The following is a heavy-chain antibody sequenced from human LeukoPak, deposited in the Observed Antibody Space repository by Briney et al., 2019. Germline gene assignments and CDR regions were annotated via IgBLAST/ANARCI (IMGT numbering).Heavy chain of an antibody. CDR2: INDRGST. V-gene: IGHV4-34*01. D-gene: IGHD3-9*01. CDR1: GGSFSGYS. J-gene: IGHJ6*03. Sequence: SETLSLTCAVYGGSFSGYSWTWIRQSPGKGLEWIGQINDRGSTKYNPSLKSRVAISVDTSKNQFFLILNSVTAADTAVYYCARGGSTLHSAGGHDIEFYYYYYMDVWGKGTTVTISS. CDR3: ARGGSTLHSAGGHDIEFYYYYYMDV.